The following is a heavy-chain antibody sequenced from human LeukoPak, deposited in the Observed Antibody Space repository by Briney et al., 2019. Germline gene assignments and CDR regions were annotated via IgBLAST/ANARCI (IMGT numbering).Heavy chain of an antibody. J-gene: IGHJ4*02. V-gene: IGHV3-53*01. CDR2: IYSGGST. CDR1: GFTVSTNY. D-gene: IGHD1-26*01. CDR3: ARDLRDSRGSYGSDY. Sequence: GGSLRLSCAASGFTVSTNYMSWVRQAPGKGLEWVSLIYSGGSTHYADSVKGRFTISRDNSKNTLYLQMNNLRPEDTAVYFCARDLRDSRGSYGSDYWGQGTLVTVSS.